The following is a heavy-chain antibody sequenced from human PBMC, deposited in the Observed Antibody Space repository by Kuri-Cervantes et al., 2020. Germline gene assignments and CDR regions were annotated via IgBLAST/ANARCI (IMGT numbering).Heavy chain of an antibody. CDR3: ARARSTAVAVDY. J-gene: IGHJ4*02. CDR1: GFTFSSYW. D-gene: IGHD6-19*01. CDR2: IYHNGST. V-gene: IGHV4-38-2*01. Sequence: GSLRLSCAASGFTFSSYWMSWVRQPPGKGLEWIGSIYHNGSTYYNPSLKSRVTISVDTSKNQFSLKLSSVTAADTAVYYCARARSTAVAVDYWGQGTLVTVSS.